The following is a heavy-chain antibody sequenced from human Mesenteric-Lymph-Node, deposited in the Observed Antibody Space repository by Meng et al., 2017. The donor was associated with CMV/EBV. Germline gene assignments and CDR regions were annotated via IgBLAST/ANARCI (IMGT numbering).Heavy chain of an antibody. J-gene: IGHJ4*02. D-gene: IGHD5-18*01. CDR3: ARHSALLVTNFDY. CDR1: GGSISSSSYY. V-gene: IGHV4-39*01. CDR2: IYYSGSTY. Sequence: QLQLRESGPGLVKPSETLSITCTVSGGSISSSSYYWGWIRQPPGKGLEWIGYIYYSGSTYYYNPSLKTRVTISVDTSKNQFSLKLSSVTAADTAVYYCARHSALLVTNFDYWGQGTLVTVSS.